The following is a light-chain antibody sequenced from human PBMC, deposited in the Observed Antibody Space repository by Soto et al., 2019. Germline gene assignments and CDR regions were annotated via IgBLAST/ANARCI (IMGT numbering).Light chain of an antibody. CDR2: SNN. J-gene: IGLJ2*01. CDR3: AAWDDSLSVVV. Sequence: QSVLTQPPSASGTPGQRVTISCSGSSSNIGSNYVYWYQQLPGTAPKLLIYSNNQRPSGVPDRFSGSKSGTSASLAISGLRSEDEADCYCAAWDDSLSVVVFGGGTKVTVL. V-gene: IGLV1-47*02. CDR1: SSNIGSNY.